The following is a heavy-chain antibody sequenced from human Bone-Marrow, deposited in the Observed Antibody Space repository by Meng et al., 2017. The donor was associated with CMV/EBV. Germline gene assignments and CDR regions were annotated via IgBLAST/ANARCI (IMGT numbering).Heavy chain of an antibody. CDR2: INPNSGGT. V-gene: IGHV1-2*02. CDR1: GYTFTGYY. Sequence: ASVKVSCKASGYTFTGYYMHWVRQAPGQGLEWMGWINPNSGGTNYAQKFQGRVTMTRDTSISTAYMELSRLRSDDTAVYYCARGGGWDPPGEYDYVWGSYRWVAYWGQGTRVTCSS. J-gene: IGHJ4*02. CDR3: ARGGGWDPPGEYDYVWGSYRWVAY. D-gene: IGHD3-16*02.